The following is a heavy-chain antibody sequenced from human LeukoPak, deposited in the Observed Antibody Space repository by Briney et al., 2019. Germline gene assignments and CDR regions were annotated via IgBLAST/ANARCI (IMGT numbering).Heavy chain of an antibody. CDR2: ISSSSSYI. CDR1: GFTFSSYS. Sequence: GGSLRLSCAASGFTFSSYSMNWVRQAPGKGLEWVSSISSSSSYIYYADSVKGRFTISRDNAKNSLYLQMNSLRAEDTAVYYCVRDLQGYSCIDYWGQGTLVTVSS. J-gene: IGHJ4*02. D-gene: IGHD2-15*01. V-gene: IGHV3-21*01. CDR3: VRDLQGYSCIDY.